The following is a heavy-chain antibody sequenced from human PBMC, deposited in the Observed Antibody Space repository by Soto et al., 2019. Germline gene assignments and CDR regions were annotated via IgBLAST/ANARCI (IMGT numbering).Heavy chain of an antibody. Sequence: EVQLVESGGGLVQPGRSLRLSCAASGFTFDDYAMHWVRQLPGKGLEWVSGISWNSGSAADMDSVKGRFLISRDNAKKSLFLQMRSLRPEDTALYYCVKGLNYNFDNSGCHGWGPVTLVTVSS. CDR2: ISWNSGSA. CDR3: VKGLNYNFDNSGCHG. V-gene: IGHV3-9*01. J-gene: IGHJ4*02. D-gene: IGHD3-22*01. CDR1: GFTFDDYA.